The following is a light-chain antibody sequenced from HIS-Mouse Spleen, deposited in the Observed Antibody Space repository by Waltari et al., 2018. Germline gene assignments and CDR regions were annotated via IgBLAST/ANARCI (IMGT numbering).Light chain of an antibody. CDR2: GNS. J-gene: IGLJ3*02. CDR3: QSYDSSLSGWV. V-gene: IGLV1-40*01. Sequence: SVLTPPPSVSGAPGQRVTIPCHGSSPHIGAVYAVNWYQPLPGTAPKLLIYGNSNRPSGVPDRFSGSKSGTSASLAITGLQAEDEADYYCQSYDSSLSGWVFGGGTKLTVL. CDR1: SPHIGAVYA.